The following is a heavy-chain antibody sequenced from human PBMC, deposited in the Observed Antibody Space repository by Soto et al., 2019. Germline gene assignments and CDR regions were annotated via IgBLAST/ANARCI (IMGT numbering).Heavy chain of an antibody. D-gene: IGHD3-22*01. J-gene: IGHJ4*02. CDR2: ITPFNGNT. V-gene: IGHV1-45*02. CDR1: GYTFNTYG. CDR3: ASGRYDASGYFDY. Sequence: GASVKVSCKTSGYTFNTYGINWVRQAPGQALEWMGWITPFNGNTKYAQKFQDRVTFTGDTSLNTAYMELSSLRSDDTAMFYCASGRYDASGYFDYWGQGTLVTVSS.